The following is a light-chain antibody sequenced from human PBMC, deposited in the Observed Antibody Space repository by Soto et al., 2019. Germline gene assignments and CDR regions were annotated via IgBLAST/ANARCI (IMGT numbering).Light chain of an antibody. J-gene: IGKJ1*01. V-gene: IGKV3-20*01. CDR2: ASS. Sequence: EIVLTQSPGTLSLSPGERATLSCRASQTGRTKYIAWYQQKPGQAPRLLMYASSNRATGIPDRFSGSVSGTDFTLTISRLDPEDFAVYYCQNYGHSWTGGQGTKVEIK. CDR3: QNYGHSWT. CDR1: QTGRTKY.